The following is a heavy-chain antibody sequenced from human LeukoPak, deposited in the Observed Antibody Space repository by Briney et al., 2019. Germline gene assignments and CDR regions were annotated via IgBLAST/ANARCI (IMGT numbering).Heavy chain of an antibody. J-gene: IGHJ4*02. CDR1: GFIFSDYG. Sequence: GGSLRLSCAASGFIFSDYGMNWVRQAPGKGLEWLSYISSSISTIYYADSVKGRFTITRDTAKNSLHLQMNSLRAEDTAVYYCARRFCTNGVCYLDYWGQGTLVTVSS. CDR3: ARRFCTNGVCYLDY. V-gene: IGHV3-48*04. CDR2: ISSSISTI. D-gene: IGHD2-8*01.